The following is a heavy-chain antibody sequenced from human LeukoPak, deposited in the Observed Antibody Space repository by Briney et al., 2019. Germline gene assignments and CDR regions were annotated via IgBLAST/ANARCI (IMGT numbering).Heavy chain of an antibody. J-gene: IGHJ6*02. CDR1: GFTFSSHG. Sequence: GGSQRLSCAASGFTFSSHGMHWVRQAPGKGLEWVAVISYDGSNKYYADSVKGRFTISRDNANNTLYLQMNSLRPEDTALYHCAKDKDFWSGYYRGVPYYYGLDVWGQGTTVTVSS. V-gene: IGHV3-30*18. CDR2: ISYDGSNK. D-gene: IGHD3-3*01. CDR3: AKDKDFWSGYYRGVPYYYGLDV.